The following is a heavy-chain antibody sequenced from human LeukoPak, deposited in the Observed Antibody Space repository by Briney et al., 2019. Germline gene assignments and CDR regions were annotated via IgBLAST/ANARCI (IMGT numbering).Heavy chain of an antibody. Sequence: GGSLRLSCAASVFPFTKYGMHWVRQAPGKGLEWVAFIRDTGKNTYYADSVKGRFTISRDTSKNTLYLQMNSLRTEDTSVYYCAKDSGTWNVDYWGQGTLVTVSS. V-gene: IGHV3-30*02. CDR3: AKDSGTWNVDY. D-gene: IGHD1-1*01. J-gene: IGHJ4*02. CDR2: IRDTGKNT. CDR1: VFPFTKYG.